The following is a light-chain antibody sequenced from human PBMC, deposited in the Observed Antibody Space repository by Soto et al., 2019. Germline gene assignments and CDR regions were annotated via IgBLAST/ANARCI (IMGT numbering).Light chain of an antibody. CDR2: YTS. Sequence: AIRMTQSPFSLSASVGDRVTITCWASQGISSYLAWYQQKPAKVPKIFIHYTSSLQSGVPSRFSGSGSGTDYTLTISSLQPEDLATYYCQQFHSTPALTFGGGTRVEIK. J-gene: IGKJ4*01. V-gene: IGKV1D-43*01. CDR1: QGISSY. CDR3: QQFHSTPALT.